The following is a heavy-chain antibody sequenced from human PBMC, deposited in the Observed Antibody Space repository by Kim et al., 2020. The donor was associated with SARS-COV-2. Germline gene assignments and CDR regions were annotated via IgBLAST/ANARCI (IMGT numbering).Heavy chain of an antibody. D-gene: IGHD3-9*01. Sequence: GGSLRLSCVGSGFSVSDYAMHWVRQVPGKGLEWVSGISWNSDSIDYGDSVRGRFTVSRDNSKNSLYLQMNSLRPEDTGLYYCTKDLTPGGVDVWGHGTAVTVSS. CDR1: GFSVSDYA. J-gene: IGHJ6*02. CDR2: ISWNSDSI. V-gene: IGHV3-9*01. CDR3: TKDLTPGGVDV.